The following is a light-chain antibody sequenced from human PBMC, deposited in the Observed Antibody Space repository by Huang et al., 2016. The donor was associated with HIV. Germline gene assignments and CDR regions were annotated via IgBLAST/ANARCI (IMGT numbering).Light chain of an antibody. Sequence: EIVLTQSPATMSLSPGERATLSCRASQSVNSFLAWYQHKPGQAPRLLIYDASNRATGIPARVSGSGSGTDFTLTISSLEPEDFAVYYCQQRSNWPPHTFGGGTKVEIK. CDR2: DAS. CDR1: QSVNSF. CDR3: QQRSNWPPHT. J-gene: IGKJ4*01. V-gene: IGKV3-11*01.